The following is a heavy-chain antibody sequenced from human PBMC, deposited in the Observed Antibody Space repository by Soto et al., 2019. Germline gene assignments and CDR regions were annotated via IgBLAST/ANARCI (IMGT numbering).Heavy chain of an antibody. CDR1: GFTVTNNH. CDR3: TGFGGNSV. J-gene: IGHJ4*02. CDR2: IWNNGRT. Sequence: EVQVVESGGGLTQPGGSLRLSCAVSGFTVTNNHVTWVRQSTGKGLECVSVIWNNGRTSYADSVKGRFTISRDNSKNTVYLQMKSLRAEDTATYYCTGFGGNSVWGQGTLVTVSS. V-gene: IGHV3-53*01. D-gene: IGHD2-21*02.